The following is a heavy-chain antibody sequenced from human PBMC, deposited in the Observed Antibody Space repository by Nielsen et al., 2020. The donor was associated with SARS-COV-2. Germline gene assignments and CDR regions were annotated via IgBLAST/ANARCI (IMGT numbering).Heavy chain of an antibody. CDR3: ARGNLVVVPSPILGLGPIYFYFYLDV. D-gene: IGHD2-21*01. V-gene: IGHV4-4*02. Sequence: SETLSLTCAVFGGSANTHAWWSWVRPAPGTGLEWIGEVYHSGATNYNPSLRSRVTLSMDKSRNQFSLKMTAVTAADTAVYFCARGNLVVVPSPILGLGPIYFYFYLDVWGKGASVTVS. CDR1: GGSANTHAW. CDR2: VYHSGAT. J-gene: IGHJ6*03.